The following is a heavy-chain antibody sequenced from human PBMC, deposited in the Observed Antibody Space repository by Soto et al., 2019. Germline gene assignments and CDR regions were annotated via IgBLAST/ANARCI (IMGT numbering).Heavy chain of an antibody. CDR2: IFLESDRT. D-gene: IGHD2-15*01. V-gene: IGHV3-9*02. CDR1: GSTSNEYA. Sequence: EVQLVESGGGLVKPGRSLRLSCAVSGSTSNEYAMHWLRQAPGKGLEWVSGIFLESDRTGYADSVKVRFTTSRDKAKNSLYLQMNSLRPEDTALYYCGKDGKAGGLDFWGQGTLVTVSS. CDR3: GKDGKAGGLDF. J-gene: IGHJ4*02.